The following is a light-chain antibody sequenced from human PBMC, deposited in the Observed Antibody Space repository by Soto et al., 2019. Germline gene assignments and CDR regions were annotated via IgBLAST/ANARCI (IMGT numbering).Light chain of an antibody. CDR3: QQYHNWPAT. V-gene: IGKV1D-13*01. CDR2: GAS. J-gene: IGKJ2*01. CDR1: QGISSA. Sequence: AIQLTQSPSSLSASVGDRVTITCRASQGISSALAWYQQKPGQAPRLLIYGASTRVTGIPARFSGSGSGTEFTLTISSLQSEDFAVYYCQQYHNWPATFGQGTKLEIK.